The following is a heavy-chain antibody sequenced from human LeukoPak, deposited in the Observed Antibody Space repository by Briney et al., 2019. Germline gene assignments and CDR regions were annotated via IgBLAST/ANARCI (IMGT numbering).Heavy chain of an antibody. Sequence: PTEALSLTCTVPGGSISSDHWSSIRQPPGKGVGRVGSISSAGGTNFNPSLKNRASISLDTSKNPLSLKLSSVTAADTGVYYCARHSGGSSWYTPFGYWGQGTLVTVSS. CDR2: ISSAGGT. D-gene: IGHD6-13*01. V-gene: IGHV4-59*08. J-gene: IGHJ4*02. CDR1: GGSISSDH. CDR3: ARHSGGSSWYTPFGY.